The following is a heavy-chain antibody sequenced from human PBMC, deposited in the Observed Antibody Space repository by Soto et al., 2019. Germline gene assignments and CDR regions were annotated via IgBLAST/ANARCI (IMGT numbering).Heavy chain of an antibody. D-gene: IGHD7-27*01. CDR1: GGTFSSYA. Sequence: QVQLVQSGDEVKKPGSSVKVSCKASGGTFSSYAISWVRQAPGQGLEWMGGVIPIFGTANYAQKFQGRVTITADEATKTAYMELSSVRSEDTAVYFCASPYTLGREAFDIWGQGTMLTVSS. CDR2: VIPIFGTA. V-gene: IGHV1-69*01. CDR3: ASPYTLGREAFDI. J-gene: IGHJ3*02.